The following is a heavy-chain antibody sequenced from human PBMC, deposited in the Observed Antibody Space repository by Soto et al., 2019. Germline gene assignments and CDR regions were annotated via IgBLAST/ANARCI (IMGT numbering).Heavy chain of an antibody. CDR2: MSGSGGST. Sequence: EVQLLESGGGLVQPGGSLRLSCAASVFTFSIYAMSCVRQAPGKGLEWVSAMSGSGGSTYYADSVKGRFTISRDNSKNTLYLQMNSRRAEDTAVYYCAKLTDVLAYCSGGSCHYFDYWGQGTLVTVSS. CDR1: VFTFSIYA. D-gene: IGHD2-15*01. V-gene: IGHV3-23*01. CDR3: AKLTDVLAYCSGGSCHYFDY. J-gene: IGHJ4*02.